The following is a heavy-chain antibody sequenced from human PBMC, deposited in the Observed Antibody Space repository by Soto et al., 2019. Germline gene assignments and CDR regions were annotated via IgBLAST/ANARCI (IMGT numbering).Heavy chain of an antibody. D-gene: IGHD6-19*01. CDR1: GFSFSTYA. J-gene: IGHJ4*02. Sequence: PGGSLRLSCAASGFSFSTYAMGWVRQAPGKGLEWVSVMSNSGGNRYYADSVKGRFPISRDNSENTLYLQMSSLRAEDTAIYYRARGSERTVAGPYFDYWGQGTLVTVSS. CDR3: ARGSERTVAGPYFDY. CDR2: MSNSGGNR. V-gene: IGHV3-23*01.